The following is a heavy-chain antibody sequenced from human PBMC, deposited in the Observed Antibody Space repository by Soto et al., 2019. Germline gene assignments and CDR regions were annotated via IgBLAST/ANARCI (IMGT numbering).Heavy chain of an antibody. CDR3: ANGDYFDY. Sequence: ASVKVSCKASGYTFTSYGISWVRQAPGKGLEWMGGFDPEDGETIYAQKFQGRVTMTEDTSTDTAYMELSSLRSEDTAVYYCANGDYFDYWGQGTLVTVSS. CDR1: GYTFTSYG. V-gene: IGHV1-24*01. CDR2: FDPEDGET. D-gene: IGHD4-17*01. J-gene: IGHJ4*02.